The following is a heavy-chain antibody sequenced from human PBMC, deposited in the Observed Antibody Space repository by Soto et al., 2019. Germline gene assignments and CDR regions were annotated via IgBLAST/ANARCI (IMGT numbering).Heavy chain of an antibody. CDR3: ARATLLGYCSGGSCYSDYYYGMDV. J-gene: IGHJ6*02. Sequence: ASVKVSCKASGYTFTSYGISWVRQAPGQGLEWMGWISAYNGNTNYAQKLQGRATMTTDTSTSTAYMELRSLRSDDTAVYCCARATLLGYCSGGSCYSDYYYGMDVWGQGTTVTVSS. CDR1: GYTFTSYG. CDR2: ISAYNGNT. V-gene: IGHV1-18*01. D-gene: IGHD2-15*01.